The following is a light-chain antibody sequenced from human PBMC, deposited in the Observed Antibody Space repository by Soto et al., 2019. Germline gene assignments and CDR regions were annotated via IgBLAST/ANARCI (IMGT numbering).Light chain of an antibody. CDR3: AAWDDSLSGHYG. V-gene: IGLV1-47*01. J-gene: IGLJ1*01. Sequence: QSVLTQPPSASGTPGQRVTISCSGSSSNIGSNYVYWYQQLPGTALKLLIYRNNPRPSGVPDRFSASKSGTSASLAISGLRSEDEADYYCAAWDDSLSGHYGFGTGTKLTVL. CDR1: SSNIGSNY. CDR2: RNN.